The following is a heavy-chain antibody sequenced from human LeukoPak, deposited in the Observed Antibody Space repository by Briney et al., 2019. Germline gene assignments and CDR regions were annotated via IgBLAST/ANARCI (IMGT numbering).Heavy chain of an antibody. CDR1: GYTFTGYY. D-gene: IGHD6-19*01. Sequence: GSVKVSCKASGYTFTGYYMHWVRQAPGQGLEWMGRINPNSGGTNYAQKFQGRVTMTRDTSISTAYMELSRLRSDDTAVYYCARLVLAVAGSFDYWGQGTLVTVSS. V-gene: IGHV1-2*06. J-gene: IGHJ4*02. CDR2: INPNSGGT. CDR3: ARLVLAVAGSFDY.